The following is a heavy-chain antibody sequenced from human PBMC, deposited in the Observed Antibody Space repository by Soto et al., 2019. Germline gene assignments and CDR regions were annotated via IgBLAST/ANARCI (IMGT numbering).Heavy chain of an antibody. V-gene: IGHV1-18*01. J-gene: IGHJ4*02. D-gene: IGHD3-10*02. Sequence: QVQLVQSGPEVKMPGASVNVSCKASGYTFTSYGINWVRQAPGQGLEWMGRVSTYNVNTKYAQKFQGRVTMTTDTSTTTVYMHLRSLRSDDTAVYYCARERGLTASTLFGYWGQGTVVTVS. CDR3: ARERGLTASTLFGY. CDR1: GYTFTSYG. CDR2: VSTYNVNT.